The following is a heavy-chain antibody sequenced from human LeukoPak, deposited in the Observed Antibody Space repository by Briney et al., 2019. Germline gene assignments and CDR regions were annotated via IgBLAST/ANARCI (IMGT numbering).Heavy chain of an antibody. Sequence: SETLSLTCSVSGASIDKSTYYWGWIRQPPGEGLEWIGSVYYSGSTYYNTSLKSRVTMSVDTSSNQFSLRLYSVTAADTAVYYCACLTGTRLRGFWGQGTRVIVSS. CDR1: GASIDKSTYY. D-gene: IGHD1-1*01. V-gene: IGHV4-39*01. CDR2: VYYSGST. J-gene: IGHJ4*02. CDR3: ACLTGTRLRGF.